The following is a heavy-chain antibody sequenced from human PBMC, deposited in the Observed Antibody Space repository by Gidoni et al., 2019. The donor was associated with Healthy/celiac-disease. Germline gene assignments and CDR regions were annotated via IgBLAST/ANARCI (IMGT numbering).Heavy chain of an antibody. J-gene: IGHJ4*02. D-gene: IGHD6-19*01. V-gene: IGHV1-69*02. CDR2: IIPILGIA. Sequence: QVQLVQSGAEVKKPGSSVKVSCKASGGTFSSYTISWVRQAPGQGLEWMGRIIPILGIANYAQKFQGRVTITADKSTSTAYMELSSLRSEDTAVYYCASGEPSSGWYGDYWGQGTLVTVSS. CDR3: ASGEPSSGWYGDY. CDR1: GGTFSSYT.